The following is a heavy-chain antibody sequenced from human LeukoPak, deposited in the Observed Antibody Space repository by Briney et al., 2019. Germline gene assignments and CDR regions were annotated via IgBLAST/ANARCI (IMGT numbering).Heavy chain of an antibody. CDR3: ARGNSGSYYDY. CDR2: INIDGSTT. J-gene: IGHJ4*02. CDR1: EFTFSRYW. Sequence: GGSLRLSCVDSEFTFSRYWMHWVRQAPGEGLVWVSRINIDGSTTNYADSVKGRFTISRDNAKNTLYLQMNSLRAEDTAVYYCARGNSGSYYDYWGQGTLVTVSS. V-gene: IGHV3-74*01. D-gene: IGHD1-26*01.